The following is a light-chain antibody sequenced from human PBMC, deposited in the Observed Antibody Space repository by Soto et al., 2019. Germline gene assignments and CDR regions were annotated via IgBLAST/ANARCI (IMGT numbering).Light chain of an antibody. Sequence: QSALTQPASVSGSPGQSITISCTGTSSDVGAYDFVSWYQHYPGKAPKLVTFDVTHRPPGISDRFSGSKSANTASLTISGLQAEDEAFYYCSSYTTRRTLVFGGGNKLTVL. CDR2: DVT. V-gene: IGLV2-14*01. CDR3: SSYTTRRTLV. CDR1: SSDVGAYDF. J-gene: IGLJ2*01.